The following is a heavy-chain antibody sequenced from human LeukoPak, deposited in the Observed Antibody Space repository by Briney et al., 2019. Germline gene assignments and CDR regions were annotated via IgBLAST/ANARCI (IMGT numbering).Heavy chain of an antibody. CDR3: ANRFGELFAPFDY. CDR2: ISSSSSTI. Sequence: GGSLRLSCAASGFTFSSYSMNWVRQAPGKGLEWVSYISSSSSTIYYADSVKGRFTISRDNAKNTLYLQMSSLRAEDTAVYYCANRFGELFAPFDYWGQGTLVTVSS. J-gene: IGHJ4*02. D-gene: IGHD3-10*01. CDR1: GFTFSSYS. V-gene: IGHV3-48*01.